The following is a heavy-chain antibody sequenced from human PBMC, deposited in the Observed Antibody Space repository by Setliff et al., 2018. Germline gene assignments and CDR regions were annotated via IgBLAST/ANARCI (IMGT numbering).Heavy chain of an antibody. CDR1: GFTFSNAW. V-gene: IGHV3-15*01. CDR2: IKFISQGGTT. CDR3: TTDPVGNSGFDV. J-gene: IGHJ3*01. Sequence: GGSLRLSCVASGFTFSNAWMSWVRQAPGKGLEWVGRIKFISQGGTTDYAAPVEDRFTISRDDSKNTLYLQMNDLKTEDTAVYFCTTDPVGNSGFDVWGQGTMVTVS. D-gene: IGHD5-12*01.